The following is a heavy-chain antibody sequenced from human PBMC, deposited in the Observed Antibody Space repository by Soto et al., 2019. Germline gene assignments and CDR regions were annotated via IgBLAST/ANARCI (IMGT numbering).Heavy chain of an antibody. V-gene: IGHV5-51*01. CDR2: IYPGDSDT. J-gene: IGHJ4*02. D-gene: IGHD5-12*01. CDR1: VYSFTSYW. Sequence: GESLKISCKGSVYSFTSYWIGWVRQMPGKGLEWMGIIYPGDSDTRYSPSFQGQVTISADKSISTAYLQWSSLKASDTAMYYCARIDRSTIQARTSFDYWGQGTLVTVSS. CDR3: ARIDRSTIQARTSFDY.